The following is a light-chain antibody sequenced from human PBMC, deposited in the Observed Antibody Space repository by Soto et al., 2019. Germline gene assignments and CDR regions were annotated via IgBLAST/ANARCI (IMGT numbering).Light chain of an antibody. J-gene: IGLJ3*02. CDR2: VGTGGIVA. Sequence: QLVLTQSPSASASLGASVTLTCTLSSGYSNYKVDWYQQRPGKSPQFVMGVGTGGIVASKGDGIPDRFSVLGSGLNRNLAIKNIQKEDESDYHCGADHGSGSTGVFGGGTQLTVL. CDR1: SGYSNYK. CDR3: GADHGSGSTGV. V-gene: IGLV9-49*01.